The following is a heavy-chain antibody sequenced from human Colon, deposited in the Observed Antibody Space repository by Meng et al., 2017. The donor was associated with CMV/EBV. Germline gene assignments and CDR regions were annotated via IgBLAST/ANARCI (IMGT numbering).Heavy chain of an antibody. CDR2: IKQDGSEK. CDR3: ARDRQLYI. CDR1: GFRFSDYG. D-gene: IGHD6-13*01. J-gene: IGHJ3*02. V-gene: IGHV3-7*01. Sequence: GESLKISCEASGFRFSDYGMHWVRQAPGKGLEWVANIKQDGSEKYYVDSVKGRFTISRDNAKNSLYLQMNSLRAEDTAVYYCARDRQLYIWGQGTMVTVSS.